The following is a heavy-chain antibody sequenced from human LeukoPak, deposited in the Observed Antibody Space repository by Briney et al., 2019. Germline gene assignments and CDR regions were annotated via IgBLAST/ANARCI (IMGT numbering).Heavy chain of an antibody. J-gene: IGHJ3*02. D-gene: IGHD3-3*01. V-gene: IGHV3-23*01. CDR1: GFTFSSYA. CDR3: AKDRITIFGVVNGDAFDI. CDR2: ISGSGGST. Sequence: PGGSLRLSCAASGFTFSSYAMSWVHQAPGKGLEWVSAISGSGGSTYYADSVKGRFTISRDNSKNTLYLQMNSLRAEDTAVYYCAKDRITIFGVVNGDAFDIWGQGTMVTVSS.